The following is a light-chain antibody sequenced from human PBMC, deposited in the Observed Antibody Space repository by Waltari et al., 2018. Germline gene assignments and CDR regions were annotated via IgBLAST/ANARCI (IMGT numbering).Light chain of an antibody. J-gene: IGLJ1*01. Sequence: QSGLTQPASVSGSPGQSITISCIGTSSDIGAYDYVSWYQQHPGQAPKLLIYDGRDRPSGGSHRFSGSKSGNAASLTISGLQAEDEATYYCSSPTTRSTQVFGSGTKVTV. CDR1: SSDIGAYDY. CDR3: SSPTTRSTQV. V-gene: IGLV2-14*01. CDR2: DGR.